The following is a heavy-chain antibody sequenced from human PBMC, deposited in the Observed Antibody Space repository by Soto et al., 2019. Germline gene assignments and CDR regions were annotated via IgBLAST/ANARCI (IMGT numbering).Heavy chain of an antibody. Sequence: QVQLQESGPGLVKPSETLSLTCTVSGGSINNHSWSWIRQPPGKGLEWIGYIYYTGSTNYNPSLQSRVTISVDTSKNQFSLNLTSLTAADTAIYYCARSNWYSEYWGQGTLVTVSS. D-gene: IGHD7-27*01. CDR3: ARSNWYSEY. V-gene: IGHV4-59*11. J-gene: IGHJ4*02. CDR1: GGSINNHS. CDR2: IYYTGST.